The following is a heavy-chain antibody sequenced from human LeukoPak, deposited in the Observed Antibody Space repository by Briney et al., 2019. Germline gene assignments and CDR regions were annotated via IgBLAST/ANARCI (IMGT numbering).Heavy chain of an antibody. Sequence: GGSLRPSCAASGFTFSSYAMSWVRQAPGKGLEWVSAISGSGGSTYYADSVKGRFTISRDNAKNSLYLQMNSLRAEDTGFYYCARKGPGRWGQGTLVTVSS. CDR1: GFTFSSYA. CDR2: ISGSGGST. V-gene: IGHV3-23*01. CDR3: ARKGPGR. J-gene: IGHJ4*02.